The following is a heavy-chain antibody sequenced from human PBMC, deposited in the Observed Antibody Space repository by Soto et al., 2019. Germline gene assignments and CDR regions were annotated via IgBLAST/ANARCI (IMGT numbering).Heavy chain of an antibody. CDR3: LRTYDF. V-gene: IGHV3-7*05. Sequence: EVQLVESGGGLVQPGGSLRLSCAASGFTLSSGWMTWVRQAPGKGLEWVANIKEDGSERNYEHSVEGRFTVSRDNAKKSPYLLMVSLRAEDTAIDYCLRTYDFWGQGTLVTVSS. J-gene: IGHJ4*02. CDR2: IKEDGSER. CDR1: GFTLSSGW.